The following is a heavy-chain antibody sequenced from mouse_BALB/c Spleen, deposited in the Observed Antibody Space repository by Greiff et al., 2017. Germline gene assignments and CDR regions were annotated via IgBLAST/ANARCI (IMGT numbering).Heavy chain of an antibody. Sequence: VKLMESGAELVRPGVSVKISCKGSGYTFTDYAMHWVKQSHAKSLEWIGVISTYYGDASYNQKFKGKATMTVDKSSSTAYMELARLTSEDSAIYYCARSGYAMDYWGQGTSVTVSS. CDR3: ARSGYAMDY. CDR1: GYTFTDYA. J-gene: IGHJ4*01. CDR2: ISTYYGDA. D-gene: IGHD3-1*01. V-gene: IGHV1S137*01.